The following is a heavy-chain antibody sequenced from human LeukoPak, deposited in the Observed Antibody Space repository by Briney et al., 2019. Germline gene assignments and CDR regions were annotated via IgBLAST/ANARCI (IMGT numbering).Heavy chain of an antibody. CDR1: GFIVSLNH. V-gene: IGHV3-53*01. D-gene: IGHD3-3*01. Sequence: GGSLRLSCAASGFIVSLNHMTWVRQAPGRGLEWVSVIYGGGITYYADSVRGRFTISRDYYNNTLYLQMNNVRADDTAVYYCARVITVFGGFDPWGKGTLVTVSS. J-gene: IGHJ5*02. CDR3: ARVITVFGGFDP. CDR2: IYGGGIT.